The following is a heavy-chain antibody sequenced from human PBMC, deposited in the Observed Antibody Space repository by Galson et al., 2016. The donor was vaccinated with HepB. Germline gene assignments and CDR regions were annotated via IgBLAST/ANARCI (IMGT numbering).Heavy chain of an antibody. CDR2: IGDTGSRI. CDR3: ARDVSPYCSPPDY. CDR1: GFTFSSYS. J-gene: IGHJ4*02. V-gene: IGHV3-48*02. Sequence: SLRLSCAASGFTFSSYSMNWVRQAPGKGLEWVSYIGDTGSRIHYADSAKGRFTIARDNAKNSVYLQMNSLRDDDTAVYYCARDVSPYCSPPDYWGQGTLVTVSS. D-gene: IGHD6-13*01.